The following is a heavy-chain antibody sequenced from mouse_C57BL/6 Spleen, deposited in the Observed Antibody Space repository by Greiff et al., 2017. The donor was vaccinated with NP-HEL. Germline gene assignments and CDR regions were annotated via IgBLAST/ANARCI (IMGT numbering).Heavy chain of an antibody. D-gene: IGHD2-5*01. CDR1: GYTFTSYW. Sequence: QVQLQQPGAELVMPGASVKLSCKASGYTFTSYWMHWVKQRPGQGLEWIGEIDPSDSYTNYNQKFKGKSTLTVDKSSSTAYMQLSSLTSEDSAVYYCARRSKDWYFDVWGTGTTVTVSS. J-gene: IGHJ1*03. V-gene: IGHV1-69*01. CDR3: ARRSKDWYFDV. CDR2: IDPSDSYT.